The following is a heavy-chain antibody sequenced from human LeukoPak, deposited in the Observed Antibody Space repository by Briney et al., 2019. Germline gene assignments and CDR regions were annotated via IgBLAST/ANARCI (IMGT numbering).Heavy chain of an antibody. V-gene: IGHV3-7*01. J-gene: IGHJ4*02. CDR3: ARGGGGSGSYWSSDY. Sequence: GGSLRLSCAASGFTFSSYWMSWVRQAPGKGLEWVANIKQDGSEKYYVDSVKGRFTISRDNAKNSLYLQMNSLRAEDTAVYYCARGGGGSGSYWSSDYWGQGTLVTVSS. CDR1: GFTFSSYW. CDR2: IKQDGSEK. D-gene: IGHD3-10*01.